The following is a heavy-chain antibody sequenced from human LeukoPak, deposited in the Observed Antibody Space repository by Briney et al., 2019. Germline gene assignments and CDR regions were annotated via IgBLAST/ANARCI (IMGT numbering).Heavy chain of an antibody. CDR1: GFTFSSYW. V-gene: IGHV3-7*01. Sequence: GGSLRLSCAASGFTFSSYWMSWVRQAPGKGLEWVANIKQDGSEKYYVDSVKGRFTISRDNAKNSLYLQMNSVRAEDTAVYYCARARFKGRFDYWGQGTLVTVSS. J-gene: IGHJ4*02. CDR2: IKQDGSEK. CDR3: ARARFKGRFDY.